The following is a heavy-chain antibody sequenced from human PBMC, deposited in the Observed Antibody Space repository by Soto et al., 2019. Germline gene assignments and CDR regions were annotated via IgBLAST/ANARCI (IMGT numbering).Heavy chain of an antibody. D-gene: IGHD3-16*01. V-gene: IGHV3-33*01. Sequence: QVQLVESGGGVVQPGRSLRLSCAASGFTFSSYGMHWVRQAPGKGLEWVAVIWNDGSNKYYADSVKGRFTISRDNSKNTLYLQMNSLRAEDTAVYYCARDGGEVPGAFDIWGQGTMVTVSS. CDR3: ARDGGEVPGAFDI. J-gene: IGHJ3*02. CDR1: GFTFSSYG. CDR2: IWNDGSNK.